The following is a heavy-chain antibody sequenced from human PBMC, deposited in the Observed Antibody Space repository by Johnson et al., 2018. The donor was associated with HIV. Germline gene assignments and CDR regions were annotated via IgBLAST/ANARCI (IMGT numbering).Heavy chain of an antibody. Sequence: VQLVESGGGVVQPGGSLRLSCAASGFTVSRNYMSWVRQAPGKGLEWVSVIYSGGSTYYADSVKGRFTISRDNSKNTVYLQRNSLRAEDTAVYYCARVKQQVAQDAFDSWGQGTMVTVSS. CDR2: IYSGGST. CDR3: ARVKQQVAQDAFDS. J-gene: IGHJ3*02. CDR1: GFTVSRNY. D-gene: IGHD6-13*01. V-gene: IGHV3-66*01.